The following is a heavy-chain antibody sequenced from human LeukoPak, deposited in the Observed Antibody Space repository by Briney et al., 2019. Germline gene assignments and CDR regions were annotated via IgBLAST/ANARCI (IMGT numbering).Heavy chain of an antibody. Sequence: ASVTVSCKASGYIFTGYYMHWVRQAPGQGLEWMGWINPNSGGTNYAQKFQGRVTMTRDTSISTAYMELSRLRSDDTAVYYCARNYYGSGSYLYWGQGTLVTVSS. CDR2: INPNSGGT. J-gene: IGHJ4*02. CDR3: ARNYYGSGSYLY. V-gene: IGHV1-2*02. CDR1: GYIFTGYY. D-gene: IGHD3-10*01.